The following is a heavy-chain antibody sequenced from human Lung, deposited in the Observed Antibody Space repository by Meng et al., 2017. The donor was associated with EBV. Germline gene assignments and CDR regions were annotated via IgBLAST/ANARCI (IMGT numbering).Heavy chain of an antibody. CDR1: GCPISSGGYY. V-gene: IGHV4-30-4*01. Sequence: VQLEEGGPGLVEPSQTLSLTCAVSGCPISSGGYYLSWIRQSPGKGLEWIGHIYYSGRTYYNPSLKSLVTISADTSKHQFSLKLSSVTAADTAVYYCARAPYGSGVDYWGQGTLVTVSS. D-gene: IGHD3-10*01. CDR3: ARAPYGSGVDY. CDR2: IYYSGRT. J-gene: IGHJ4*02.